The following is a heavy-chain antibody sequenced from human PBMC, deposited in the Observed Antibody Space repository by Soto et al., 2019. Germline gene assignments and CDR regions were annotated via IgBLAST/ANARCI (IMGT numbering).Heavy chain of an antibody. CDR2: INHSGST. J-gene: IGHJ4*02. D-gene: IGHD6-13*01. V-gene: IGHV4-34*01. CDR3: ARGRSYSSSWYAFDY. CDR1: GGSFSGYY. Sequence: QVQLQQWGAGLLKPSETLSLTCAVYGGSFSGYYWSWIRQPPGKGLEWIGEINHSGSTNYNPSLKSRVTIXXDXSXXQFSLKLSSVTAADTAVYYCARGRSYSSSWYAFDYWGQGTLVTVSS.